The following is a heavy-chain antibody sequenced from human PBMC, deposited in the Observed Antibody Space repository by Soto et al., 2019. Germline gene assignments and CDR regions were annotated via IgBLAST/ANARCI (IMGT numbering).Heavy chain of an antibody. CDR1: GFTFSSYG. D-gene: IGHD6-19*01. CDR2: ISYDGSNK. V-gene: IGHV3-30*18. CDR3: AKDRQWLANHPMDV. J-gene: IGHJ6*02. Sequence: QVQLVESGGGVVQPGRSLRLSCAASGFTFSSYGMHWVRQAPGKGLEWVAVISYDGSNKYYADSVKGRFTISRDNSKNTLYLQMNSLRAEDTAVYYCAKDRQWLANHPMDVWGQGTTVTVSS.